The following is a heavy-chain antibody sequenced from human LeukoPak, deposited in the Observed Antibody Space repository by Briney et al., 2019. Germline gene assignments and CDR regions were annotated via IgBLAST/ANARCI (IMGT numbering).Heavy chain of an antibody. CDR3: ARDRPFGGVLDFDY. Sequence: GGSLRLSCAASGFTVSRNYMSWVCEAPGKGLEWVSVIYNDGSSDYADSVKGRFTISRDNSKSTLYLQMNSLRAEDTAVYYCARDRPFGGVLDFDYWGQGTLVTVSS. V-gene: IGHV3-66*01. D-gene: IGHD3-16*01. J-gene: IGHJ4*02. CDR2: IYNDGSS. CDR1: GFTVSRNY.